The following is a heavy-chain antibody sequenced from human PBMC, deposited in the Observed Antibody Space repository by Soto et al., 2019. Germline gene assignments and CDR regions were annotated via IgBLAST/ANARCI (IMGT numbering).Heavy chain of an antibody. V-gene: IGHV3-23*01. CDR3: ARGIQHWFFDL. Sequence: EVQLLESGGGLIQPGGSLRLSCAASGLSFSDYAMSWVRQAPGKGLEWVSSIFNDGVATYYTDSMKGRFTISRDDSKNTLYLQMNSLRAEDTALYYCARGIQHWFFDLWGRGTLVTVSS. D-gene: IGHD2-2*01. CDR2: IFNDGVAT. CDR1: GLSFSDYA. J-gene: IGHJ2*01.